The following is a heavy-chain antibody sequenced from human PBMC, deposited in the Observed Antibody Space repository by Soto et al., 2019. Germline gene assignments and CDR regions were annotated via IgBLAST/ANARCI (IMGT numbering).Heavy chain of an antibody. D-gene: IGHD3-3*01. CDR3: AKFHPSSFYDFWSGFFDY. Sequence: GGSLRLSCAASGFTFSSYAMSWVRQAPGKGLEWVSAISGSGGSTYYADSVKGRFTISRDNSKNTLYLQMNSLRAEDTAVYYCAKFHPSSFYDFWSGFFDYWGQGTLVTVSS. CDR1: GFTFSSYA. CDR2: ISGSGGST. J-gene: IGHJ4*02. V-gene: IGHV3-23*01.